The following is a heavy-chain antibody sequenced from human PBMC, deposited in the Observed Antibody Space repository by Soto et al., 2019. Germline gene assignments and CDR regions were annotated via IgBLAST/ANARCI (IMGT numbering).Heavy chain of an antibody. J-gene: IGHJ4*02. CDR3: ARDGIDAVAGTFDY. V-gene: IGHV4-59*01. CDR2: IYYSGST. D-gene: IGHD6-19*01. CDR1: GGSISSYY. Sequence: QVQLQESGPGLVKPSETLSLTCTVSGGSISSYYWSWIRQPPGKGLEWIGYIYYSGSTNYNPSLKSRVTISVDTSKNQFSLKLSSVTAADTAVYYCARDGIDAVAGTFDYWGQGTLVTVSS.